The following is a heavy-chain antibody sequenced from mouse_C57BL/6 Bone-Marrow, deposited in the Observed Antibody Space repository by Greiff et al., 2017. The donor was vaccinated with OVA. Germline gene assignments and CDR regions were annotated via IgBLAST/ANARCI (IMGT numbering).Heavy chain of an antibody. V-gene: IGHV1-81*01. D-gene: IGHD2-4*01. CDR2: IYPRSGNT. CDR1: GYTFTSYG. J-gene: IGHJ2*01. CDR3: AGDYGDY. Sequence: VQLQQSGAELARPGASVKLSCKASGYTFTSYGISWVKQRTGQGLEWIGEIYPRSGNTYYNQKFKGKATLTVDQSSSTAYMQLNSLTSEDSAVYYCAGDYGDYWGQGTTLTVSS.